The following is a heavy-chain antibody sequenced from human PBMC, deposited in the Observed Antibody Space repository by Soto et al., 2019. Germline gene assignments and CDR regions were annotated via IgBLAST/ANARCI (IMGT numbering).Heavy chain of an antibody. CDR3: ARVTGGHWAFDI. CDR2: ISSSGSTI. Sequence: GGSLRLSCAASGFTFSSYEMNWVRRAPGKGLEWVSYISSSGSTIYYADSVKGRFTISRDNAKNSLYLQMNSLRAEDTAVYYCARVTGGHWAFDIWGQGTMVTVSS. J-gene: IGHJ3*02. D-gene: IGHD2-21*01. CDR1: GFTFSSYE. V-gene: IGHV3-48*03.